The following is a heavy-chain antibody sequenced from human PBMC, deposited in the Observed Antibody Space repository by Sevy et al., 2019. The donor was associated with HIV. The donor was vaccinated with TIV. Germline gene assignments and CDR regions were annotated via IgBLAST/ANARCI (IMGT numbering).Heavy chain of an antibody. CDR2: VKQDMSEK. CDR3: ARAQQVTMLVVIGGLYFDL. V-gene: IGHV3-7*01. J-gene: IGHJ4*02. CDR1: GFTFSSNW. D-gene: IGHD3-3*01. Sequence: GGSLRLSCAASGFTFSSNWMTWVRQAPGKGLEWVANVKQDMSEKYYADSVKGRFTISRDNAKNLLFPQMNSLRDEDTAVYYWARAQQVTMLVVIGGLYFDLWGQGTLVTVSS.